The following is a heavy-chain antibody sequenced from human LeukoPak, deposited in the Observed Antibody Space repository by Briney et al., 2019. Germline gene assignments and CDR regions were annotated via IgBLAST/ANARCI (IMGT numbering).Heavy chain of an antibody. CDR3: SKVGAGYCSGGSCSILHRDY. J-gene: IGHJ4*02. CDR2: ISYDGSNK. D-gene: IGHD2-15*01. V-gene: IGHV3-30*18. CDR1: GFTFSSYG. Sequence: PGRSLRLSCAASGFTFSSYGMHWVRQAPGKGLEWVAVISYDGSNKYYADSVKGRFTISRDNSKNTLYLQMNSLRAEDTAVYYWSKVGAGYCSGGSCSILHRDYWGQGTLVTVSS.